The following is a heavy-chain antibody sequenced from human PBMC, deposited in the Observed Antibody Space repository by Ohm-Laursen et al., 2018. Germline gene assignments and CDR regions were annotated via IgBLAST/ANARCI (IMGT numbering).Heavy chain of an antibody. D-gene: IGHD3-22*01. CDR1: GYTFTSYG. CDR2: ISGYTGNI. Sequence: ASVKVSCKASGYTFTSYGISWVRQAPGQGLEWMGWISGYTGNIKFAQKLQGRVTLTTDISTSTAYLELRSLRSDDTAVYYCARAEGVIVAAHFDYWGQGTLVTVSS. CDR3: ARAEGVIVAAHFDY. J-gene: IGHJ4*02. V-gene: IGHV1-18*01.